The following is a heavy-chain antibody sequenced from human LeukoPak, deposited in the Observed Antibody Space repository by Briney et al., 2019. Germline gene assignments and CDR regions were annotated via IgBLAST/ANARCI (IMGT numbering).Heavy chain of an antibody. D-gene: IGHD2-21*02. Sequence: SVKVSCKASGGTFNTYAISWVRQAPGQGLEWMGGIIPIFGTANYAQKFQGRVTITADKSTSTAYMELSSLRSEDTAVYYCARDRGDGRYYYYMDVWGKGTTVTVSS. CDR2: IIPIFGTA. CDR1: GGTFNTYA. CDR3: ARDRGDGRYYYYMDV. V-gene: IGHV1-69*06. J-gene: IGHJ6*03.